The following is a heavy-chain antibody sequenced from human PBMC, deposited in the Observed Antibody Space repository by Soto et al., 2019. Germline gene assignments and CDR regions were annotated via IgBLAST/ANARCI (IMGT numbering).Heavy chain of an antibody. J-gene: IGHJ4*02. CDR3: ARATSSTVTTPVDY. V-gene: IGHV3-64*01. CDR2: ISSNGGST. CDR1: GFTFSSYA. Sequence: EVQLVESGGGLVQPGGSLRLSCAASGFTFSSYAMHWVRQAPGKGLEYVSAISSNGGSTYYANSVKGRFTISRDNSKNTLYLQMGSLRAEDMAVYYWARATSSTVTTPVDYWGQGTLVTVSS. D-gene: IGHD4-17*01.